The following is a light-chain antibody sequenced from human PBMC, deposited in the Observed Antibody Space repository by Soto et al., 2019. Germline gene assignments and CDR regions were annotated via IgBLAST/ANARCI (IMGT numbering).Light chain of an antibody. CDR3: QQYNTASLT. V-gene: IGKV1-5*03. J-gene: IGKJ2*01. Sequence: DIQMTQSPSTLSTSVGETVTIACRASESVRNWLACFQQKPGNAPKLLIYKVSRLESGVPSRFSGSGYGTDFALTITGLQPDDFATYYCQQYNTASLTFGQGTKVEIK. CDR2: KVS. CDR1: ESVRNW.